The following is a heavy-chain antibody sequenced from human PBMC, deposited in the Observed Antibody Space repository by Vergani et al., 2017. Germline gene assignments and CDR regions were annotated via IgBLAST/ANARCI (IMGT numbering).Heavy chain of an antibody. D-gene: IGHD1-14*01. CDR2: ISGSGGST. V-gene: IGHV3-23*04. J-gene: IGHJ4*02. Sequence: EVQLVESGGGLVQPGGSLRLSCAASGFTFSSYAMSWVRQAPGKGLEWVSAISGSGGSTYYADSVKGRFTISRDNAKNSLYLQMNSLRAEDTAVYYCARGMSPEKYFDYWGQGTLVTVSS. CDR1: GFTFSSYA. CDR3: ARGMSPEKYFDY.